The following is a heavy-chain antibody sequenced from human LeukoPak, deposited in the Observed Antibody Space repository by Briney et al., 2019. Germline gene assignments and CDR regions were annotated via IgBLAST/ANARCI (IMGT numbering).Heavy chain of an antibody. D-gene: IGHD1-1*01. J-gene: IGHJ5*02. CDR1: GFTFSSYA. CDR3: ARDQTGTPRLRWFDP. V-gene: IGHV3-30*01. Sequence: AGGSLRLSCAASGFTFSSYAMHWVRQAPGKGLEWVAVISYDGSNKYYADSVKGRFTISRDNSKNTLCLQMNSLRAEDTAVYYCARDQTGTPRLRWFDPWGQGTLVTVSS. CDR2: ISYDGSNK.